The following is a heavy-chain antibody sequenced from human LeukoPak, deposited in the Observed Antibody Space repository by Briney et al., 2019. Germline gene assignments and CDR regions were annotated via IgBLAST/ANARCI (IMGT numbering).Heavy chain of an antibody. CDR1: GFTFSGSA. Sequence: PGGSLRLSCAASGFTFSGSALHWVRQASGKGLEWIGRIRSKTNNYATTYAASVTGRFTISRDDAENTAYLQMNSLKTEDTAVYYCARAYYDYVWGTYRGGLFDYWGQGTLVTVSS. J-gene: IGHJ4*02. D-gene: IGHD3-16*02. CDR3: ARAYYDYVWGTYRGGLFDY. CDR2: IRSKTNNYAT. V-gene: IGHV3-73*01.